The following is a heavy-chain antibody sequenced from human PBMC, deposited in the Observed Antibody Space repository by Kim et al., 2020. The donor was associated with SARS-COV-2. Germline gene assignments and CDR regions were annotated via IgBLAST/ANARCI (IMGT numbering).Heavy chain of an antibody. CDR3: ARDRRAGNDY. V-gene: IGHV3-30*04. CDR1: GFTFSSYA. CDR2: ISYDGSNK. J-gene: IGHJ4*02. Sequence: GGSLRLSCAASGFTFSSYAMHWVRQAPGKGLEWVAVISYDGSNKYYADSVKGRFTISRDNSKNTLYLQMNSLRAEDTAVYYCARDRRAGNDYWGQGTLVTVSS.